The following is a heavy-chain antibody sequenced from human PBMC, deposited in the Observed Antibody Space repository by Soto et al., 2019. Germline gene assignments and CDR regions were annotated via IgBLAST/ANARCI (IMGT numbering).Heavy chain of an antibody. CDR3: TTGSVEGY. CDR2: IKTKTQGETT. CDR1: GFSISSAW. D-gene: IGHD3-3*01. Sequence: EVQLVESGGGLVKPGGSLGLSCAASGFSISSAWMNWVRQAPGKGLEWVGRIKTKTQGETTDYPAPVKGRFTISRDDSKNTLYLQMNSLKMEDTAVYYCTTGSVEGYWGQGTLVTVSS. J-gene: IGHJ4*02. V-gene: IGHV3-15*07.